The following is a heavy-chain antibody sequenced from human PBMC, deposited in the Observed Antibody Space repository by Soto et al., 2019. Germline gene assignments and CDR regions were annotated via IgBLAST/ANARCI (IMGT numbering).Heavy chain of an antibody. CDR3: AREFDVSSGCPVFDY. J-gene: IGHJ4*02. Sequence: GASVKVSCKASGGTFSSYAISWVRQAPGQGLEWMGGIIPIFGTANYAQKFQGRVTITADKSTSTAYMELSSLRSEDTAVYYCAREFDVSSGCPVFDYWGQGTLVTVSS. CDR2: IIPIFGTA. V-gene: IGHV1-69*06. CDR1: GGTFSSYA. D-gene: IGHD6-19*01.